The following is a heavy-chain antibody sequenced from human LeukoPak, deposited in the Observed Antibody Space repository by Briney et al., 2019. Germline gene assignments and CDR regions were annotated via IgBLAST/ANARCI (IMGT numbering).Heavy chain of an antibody. CDR3: ARDKWEYCRSSTCYGRIDNS. Sequence: PAGSLRLSCTVSGFTFSRHALHWVRQPPGTGLEWVAVISYDGSSKYYSDSVQGRFTISRDNSRNTVYLQMNSLGPEDTAIYFCARDKWEYCRSSTCYGRIDNSWGQGTLVTVSS. D-gene: IGHD2-2*01. J-gene: IGHJ4*02. CDR1: GFTFSRHA. CDR2: ISYDGSSK. V-gene: IGHV3-30*04.